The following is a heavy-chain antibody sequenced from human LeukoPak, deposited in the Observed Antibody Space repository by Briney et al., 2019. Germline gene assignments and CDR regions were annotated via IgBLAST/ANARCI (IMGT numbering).Heavy chain of an antibody. CDR1: GFTVSSNY. D-gene: IGHD3-22*01. V-gene: IGHV3-53*01. Sequence: GGSLRLSCAASGFTVSSNYMSWVRQAPGKGLEWVSVIYSGGSTYYADSVKGRFTISRDNSKNTLYLQMNSLRAEDTAVYYCAKDPGYYDSSGYYPYYFDYWGQGTLVTVSS. CDR2: IYSGGST. J-gene: IGHJ4*02. CDR3: AKDPGYYDSSGYYPYYFDY.